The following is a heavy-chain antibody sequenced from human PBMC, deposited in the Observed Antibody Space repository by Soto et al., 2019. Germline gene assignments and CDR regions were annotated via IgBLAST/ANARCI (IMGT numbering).Heavy chain of an antibody. CDR1: GYTFTDYR. D-gene: IGHD5-18*01. CDR2: ISVYNGNT. Sequence: SVKVSCKAPGYTFTDYRITWVRQAPGLGLEWMGWISVYNGNTNYAQKVQGRVTMTTYTSTATAYMERRSLRYDDTAVYYCARDPALDTGMVNYYFGMDVWGQGTTVTVSS. CDR3: ARDPALDTGMVNYYFGMDV. V-gene: IGHV1-18*01. J-gene: IGHJ6*02.